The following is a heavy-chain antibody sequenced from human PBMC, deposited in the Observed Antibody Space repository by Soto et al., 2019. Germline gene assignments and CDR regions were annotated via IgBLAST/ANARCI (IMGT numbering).Heavy chain of an antibody. J-gene: IGHJ4*02. Sequence: QVHLQQWGAGLLKPSETLSLTCAVYGGSFSGYYWSWIRQPPGKGLEWIGEINHSGSTNYNPSLKSRVTISVDQSKNQFSLKLSSVTAADTAVYYCASTAGILLWFGEARYYFDYWGQGPLVTV. D-gene: IGHD3-10*01. V-gene: IGHV4-34*01. CDR2: INHSGST. CDR3: ASTAGILLWFGEARYYFDY. CDR1: GGSFSGYY.